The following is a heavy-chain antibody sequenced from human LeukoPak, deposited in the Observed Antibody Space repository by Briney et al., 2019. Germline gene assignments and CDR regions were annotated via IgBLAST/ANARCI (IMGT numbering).Heavy chain of an antibody. Sequence: SVKVSCKASGGTFSSYAISWVRQAPGQGLEWMGGIIPIFGTVNYAQKFQGRVTITADESASTAYMELSSLRSEDTAVYYCARGSVVRGVIPPYYYYYYMDVWGKGTTVTVSS. V-gene: IGHV1-69*01. CDR3: ARGSVVRGVIPPYYYYYYMDV. CDR2: IIPIFGTV. CDR1: GGTFSSYA. D-gene: IGHD3-10*01. J-gene: IGHJ6*03.